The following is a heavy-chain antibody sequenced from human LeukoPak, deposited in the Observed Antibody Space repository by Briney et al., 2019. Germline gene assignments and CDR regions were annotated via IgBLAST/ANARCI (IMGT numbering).Heavy chain of an antibody. CDR1: GYSISSGYY. CDR3: ARGKRAAAGTDY. Sequence: SETLSLTCAVSGYSISSGYYWGWIRQPPGKGLEWIGSICHSGSTYYNPSLKSRVTISVDTSKNQFSLKLSSVTAADTAVYYCARGKRAAAGTDYWGQGTLVTVSS. D-gene: IGHD6-13*01. J-gene: IGHJ4*02. CDR2: ICHSGST. V-gene: IGHV4-38-2*01.